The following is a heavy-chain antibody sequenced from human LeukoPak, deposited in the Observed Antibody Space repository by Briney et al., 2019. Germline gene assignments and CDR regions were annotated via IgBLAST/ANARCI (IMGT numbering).Heavy chain of an antibody. Sequence: GSSVKVSCKASGGTFSSYAIRWVRQAPGHGLEWMGRIIPILGIANYTQKFQGRVTITADKSTSTAYMELSSLRSEDTAVYYCAGEEGIAAAAAIYYYGMDVWGQGTTVTVSS. CDR3: AGEEGIAAAAAIYYYGMDV. J-gene: IGHJ6*02. CDR1: GGTFSSYA. V-gene: IGHV1-69*04. D-gene: IGHD6-13*01. CDR2: IIPILGIA.